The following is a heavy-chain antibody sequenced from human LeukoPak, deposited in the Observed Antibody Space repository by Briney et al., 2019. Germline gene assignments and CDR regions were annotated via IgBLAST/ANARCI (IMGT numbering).Heavy chain of an antibody. D-gene: IGHD5-12*01. CDR1: GYTFTSYY. Sequence: ASVKVSCKASGYTFTSYYMHWVRQAPGQGLEWMGIINPSGGSTSYAQKFQGRVTMTRDTSTSTVYMELSSLRSEDTAVYYCARADSGAPGYPYYGMDVWGQGTTVTVSS. J-gene: IGHJ6*02. CDR2: INPSGGST. CDR3: ARADSGAPGYPYYGMDV. V-gene: IGHV1-46*01.